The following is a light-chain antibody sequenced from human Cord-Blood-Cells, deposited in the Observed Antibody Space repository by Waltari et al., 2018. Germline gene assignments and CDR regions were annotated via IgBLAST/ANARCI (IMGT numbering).Light chain of an antibody. CDR2: GAS. Sequence: EIVLTQSPGTLSLSPGERATLSCRAIQSVSSSYLAWYQQKPGQAPRLLIYGASSRATGIPDRFSGSGSGTDFTFTISRLEPEDFAVYYCQQYGSSPWTFGQGTKVEIK. V-gene: IGKV3-20*01. J-gene: IGKJ1*01. CDR1: QSVSSSY. CDR3: QQYGSSPWT.